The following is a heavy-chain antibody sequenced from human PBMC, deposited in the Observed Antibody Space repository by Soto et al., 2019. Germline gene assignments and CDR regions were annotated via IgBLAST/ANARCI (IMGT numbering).Heavy chain of an antibody. D-gene: IGHD3-16*01. Sequence: GASVKVSCKASGYTFTSYAMHWVLQAPGQRLEWMGWINAGNGNTKYSQKFQGRVTITRDTSASTAYMELSSLRSEDTAVYYCARKLPVGGVTCWFDPWGEGTLVTVPS. CDR1: GYTFTSYA. V-gene: IGHV1-3*01. J-gene: IGHJ5*02. CDR2: INAGNGNT. CDR3: ARKLPVGGVTCWFDP.